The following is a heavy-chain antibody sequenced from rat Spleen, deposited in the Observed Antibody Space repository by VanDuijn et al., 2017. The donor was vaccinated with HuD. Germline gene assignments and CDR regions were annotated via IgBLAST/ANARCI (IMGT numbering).Heavy chain of an antibody. Sequence: EVQLVESGGGLVQPGRSLKLSCAASGFTFNNYGMAWVRQAPTKGLEWVAIISYDGYITYYRDSVKGRFIISRDNVKSILFLQMDSLRSEDTATYYCARQWDYWGQGVMVTVSS. V-gene: IGHV5-29*01. CDR3: ARQWDY. CDR2: ISYDGYIT. CDR1: GFTFNNYG. J-gene: IGHJ2*01.